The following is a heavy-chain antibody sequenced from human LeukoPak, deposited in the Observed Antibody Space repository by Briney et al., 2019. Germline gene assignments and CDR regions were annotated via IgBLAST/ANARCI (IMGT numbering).Heavy chain of an antibody. CDR2: IFYSGST. Sequence: KPSETLSLTCTVSGGSIRSYYWSWIRQPPGKGLEWIGYIFYSGSTSYNPSLKSRVTISADMSKNQFSLILSSVTAADTAVYYCARQNNRFDPWGQGTLVTVSS. V-gene: IGHV4-59*08. J-gene: IGHJ5*02. CDR3: ARQNNRFDP. CDR1: GGSIRSYY.